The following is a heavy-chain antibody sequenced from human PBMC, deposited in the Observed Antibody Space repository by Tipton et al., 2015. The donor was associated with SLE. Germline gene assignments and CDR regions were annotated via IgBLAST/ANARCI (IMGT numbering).Heavy chain of an antibody. CDR3: ARRPHYYYYGMDV. V-gene: IGHV4-34*01. J-gene: IGHJ6*02. Sequence: TLSLTCAVYGGSFSGYHWSWIRQPPGKGLEWIGEINHSGSTNYNPSLKSRVTISVDTSKNQFSLKLSSVTAADTAVYYCARRPHYYYYGMDVWGQGTTVTVSS. CDR2: INHSGST. CDR1: GGSFSGYH.